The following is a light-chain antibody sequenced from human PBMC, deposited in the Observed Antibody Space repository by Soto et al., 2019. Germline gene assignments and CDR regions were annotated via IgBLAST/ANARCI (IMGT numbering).Light chain of an antibody. CDR2: DVS. CDR1: QNIGSH. CDR3: QQYDDSMT. V-gene: IGKV3-11*01. Sequence: EIVLTHSPGTLSFSPWSGSTLYCSASQNIGSHLGWYQQKPGRAPRLLISDVSNRATGIPARFSGSGSGTDFTLTISRLEPEDFAVYHCQQYDDSMTFGQGTKVDIK. J-gene: IGKJ1*01.